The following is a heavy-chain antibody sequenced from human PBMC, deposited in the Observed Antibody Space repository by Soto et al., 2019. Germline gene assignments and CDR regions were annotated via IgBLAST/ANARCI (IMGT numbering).Heavy chain of an antibody. CDR2: INHSGST. CDR1: GGSFSGYY. V-gene: IGHV4-34*01. D-gene: IGHD2-15*01. J-gene: IGHJ4*02. Sequence: TLSLTCAVYGGSFSGYYWSWIRQPPGKGLEWIGEINHSGSTNYNPSLKSRVTISVDTSKNQFSLKLSSVTAADTAVYYCARSEMVYAPYCSGGSCYGLYYWGQGTLVTVSS. CDR3: ARSEMVYAPYCSGGSCYGLYY.